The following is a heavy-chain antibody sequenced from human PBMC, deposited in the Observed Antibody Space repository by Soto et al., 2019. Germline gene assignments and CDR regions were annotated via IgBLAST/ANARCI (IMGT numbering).Heavy chain of an antibody. J-gene: IGHJ6*04. V-gene: IGHV3-23*01. D-gene: IGHD5-18*01. Sequence: EVQLLESGGGLVQPGGSLRLSCAASGFTFSSYAMSWVRQAPGKGLEWVSAISGSGSSTYYANSVKGRFTISRDNSKNTLHLQMNSLRAEDAAVYYCAKGYSDAHGMDVWGKVPTLTVSS. CDR1: GFTFSSYA. CDR3: AKGYSDAHGMDV. CDR2: ISGSGSST.